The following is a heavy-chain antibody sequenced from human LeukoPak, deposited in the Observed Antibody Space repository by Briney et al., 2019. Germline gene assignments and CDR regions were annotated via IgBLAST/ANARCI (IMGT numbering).Heavy chain of an antibody. J-gene: IGHJ4*02. CDR2: INHSGST. CDR3: ARTETGTSYDY. V-gene: IGHV4-34*01. CDR1: GGSFSGYY. D-gene: IGHD1-7*01. Sequence: KPSETLSLTCAVYGGSFSGYYWSWIRQPPGKGLEWIGEINHSGSTNYNPSLKSRVTISVDTSKNQFSLKLSSVTAADTAVYYCARTETGTSYDYWGQGTLVTVSS.